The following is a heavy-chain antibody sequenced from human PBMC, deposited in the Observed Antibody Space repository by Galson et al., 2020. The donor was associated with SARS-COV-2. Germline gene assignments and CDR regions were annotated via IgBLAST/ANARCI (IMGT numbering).Heavy chain of an antibody. CDR1: GFTASRYW. D-gene: IGHD3-16*01. J-gene: IGHJ4*02. Sequence: GGSLRLSCVASGFTASRYWMTWVRQAPGKGLEWVANIKEDGREKYYVDSVKGRFTISRDNAKNSLYLQMHSLRVEDTAVYYCARDHYDYIWGSYRANFDYWGQGTLVTVSS. CDR3: ARDHYDYIWGSYRANFDY. CDR2: IKEDGREK. V-gene: IGHV3-7*01.